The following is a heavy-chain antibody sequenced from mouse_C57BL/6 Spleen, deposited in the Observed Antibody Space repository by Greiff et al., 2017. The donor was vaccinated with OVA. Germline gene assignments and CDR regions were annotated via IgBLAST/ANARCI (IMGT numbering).Heavy chain of an antibody. J-gene: IGHJ2*01. D-gene: IGHD1-1*01. Sequence: QVQLQQSGAELVKPGASVKISCKASGYAFSSYWMNWVKQRPGKGLEWIGQIYPGDGDTNYNGKFKGQATLTADKSSSTAYMQLSSLTSEDSAVYFCAREFYYGSSYDYWGQGTTLTVSS. CDR3: AREFYYGSSYDY. CDR2: IYPGDGDT. V-gene: IGHV1-80*01. CDR1: GYAFSSYW.